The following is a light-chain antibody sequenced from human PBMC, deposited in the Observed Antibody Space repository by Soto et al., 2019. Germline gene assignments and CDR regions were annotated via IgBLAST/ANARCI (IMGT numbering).Light chain of an antibody. CDR2: GAS. V-gene: IGKV3-15*01. CDR1: ETFSTN. Sequence: EVVVTQSPATLSVSPGERATLSCRASETFSTNLAWYQQKRGQASRLLIHGASIRASGIPARFSGSRSGAEYTLTISGLQSEDFAVYYCQQYNKWPLTFGGGTKVDI. CDR3: QQYNKWPLT. J-gene: IGKJ4*01.